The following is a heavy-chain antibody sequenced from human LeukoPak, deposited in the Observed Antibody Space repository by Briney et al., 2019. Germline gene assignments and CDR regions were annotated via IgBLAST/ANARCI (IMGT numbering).Heavy chain of an antibody. V-gene: IGHV1-2*02. CDR3: ARSRFGELSWFDP. Sequence: ASVKVSCKASGYTFTGYYMHWVRQAPGQGLEWMGWINPNSGGTNYAQKFQGRVTMTRDTSISTAYMELSRLRSDDTAVYYCARSRFGELSWFDPWGQGTLVTVSS. D-gene: IGHD3-10*01. J-gene: IGHJ5*02. CDR1: GYTFTGYY. CDR2: INPNSGGT.